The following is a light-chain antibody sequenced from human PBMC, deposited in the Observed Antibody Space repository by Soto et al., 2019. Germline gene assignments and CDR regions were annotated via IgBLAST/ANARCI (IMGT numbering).Light chain of an antibody. V-gene: IGLV2-14*01. CDR1: SGDVDAFDY. CDR2: EVS. J-gene: IGLJ1*01. CDR3: TSFTSSSTQV. Sequence: QSALTQPASVSGSPGQSITISCTGTSGDVDAFDYVSWYQQHPGKAPKLMIFEVSDRPSGVSDRFSGSKSGSTASLTISGLQAEDEADYFCTSFTSSSTQVFGTGTKAT.